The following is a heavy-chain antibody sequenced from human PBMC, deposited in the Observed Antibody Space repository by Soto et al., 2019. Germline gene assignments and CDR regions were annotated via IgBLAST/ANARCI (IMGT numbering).Heavy chain of an antibody. J-gene: IGHJ6*02. V-gene: IGHV1-18*01. Sequence: ASVKVSCKASGYTFTSYGISWVRQAPGQGLEWMGWISAYNGNTNYAQKLQGRVTMTTDTSTSTAYMELRSLRSDDTAVYYCARDPSKDIVVVPAALLAPKYGMDVWGQGTMVTVSS. D-gene: IGHD2-2*01. CDR3: ARDPSKDIVVVPAALLAPKYGMDV. CDR2: ISAYNGNT. CDR1: GYTFTSYG.